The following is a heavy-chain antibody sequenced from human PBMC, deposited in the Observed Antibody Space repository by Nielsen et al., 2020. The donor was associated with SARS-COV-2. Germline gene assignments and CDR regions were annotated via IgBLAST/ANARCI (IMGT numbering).Heavy chain of an antibody. CDR1: GFSFSSYA. CDR2: IRSSGSGT. Sequence: GESLKISCAASGFSFSSYAMAWVRQAPGKGLEWVSAIRSSGSGTYYADSVRGRFTISRDNSKNTLYLQINSLRAEDTAIYYCAKGIMRDYYYYYGLDVWGQGTTVAVSS. V-gene: IGHV3-23*01. J-gene: IGHJ6*02. D-gene: IGHD2-15*01. CDR3: AKGIMRDYYYYYGLDV.